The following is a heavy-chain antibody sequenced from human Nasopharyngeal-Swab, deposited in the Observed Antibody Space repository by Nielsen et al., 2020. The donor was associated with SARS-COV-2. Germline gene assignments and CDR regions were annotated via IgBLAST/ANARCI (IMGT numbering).Heavy chain of an antibody. D-gene: IGHD2-8*01. Sequence: WIRQPPGKGLEWIAFITYNGNTYYDPSLKSRVSLSLDTSGNQISLNLTAVTAADTAFYYCALGHTNGYPYHSYYYMDVWGKGTTVTVSS. J-gene: IGHJ6*03. CDR2: ITYNGNT. CDR3: ALGHTNGYPYHSYYYMDV. V-gene: IGHV4-31*02.